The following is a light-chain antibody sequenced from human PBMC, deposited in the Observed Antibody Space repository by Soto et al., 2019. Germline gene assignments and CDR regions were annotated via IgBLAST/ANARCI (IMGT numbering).Light chain of an antibody. V-gene: IGKV3-11*01. CDR1: QSVKSY. J-gene: IGKJ4*01. CDR2: DAS. Sequence: ENVLTQSPVTLSLSPGERATLSCRASQSVKSYLAWYQQKPGQAPRLLIYDASNRAAGIPARFSGSGSGTDFTLTIGSLDPEDFAVYYCQSRSSWPPVLTVGGGTKVEIK. CDR3: QSRSSWPPVLT.